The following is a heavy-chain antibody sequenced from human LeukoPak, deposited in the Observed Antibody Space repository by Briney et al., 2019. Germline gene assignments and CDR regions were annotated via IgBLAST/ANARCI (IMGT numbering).Heavy chain of an antibody. CDR1: GDSISSFY. Sequence: SETLSLTCTVSGDSISSFYWSWIRQPPGKGLEWIGYIYYSGSTNYNPSLRSRVTISVDTSKNQFSLRLSSVTAADTAVYYCARGNSYGPYFDYWGQGALVTVSS. CDR2: IYYSGST. D-gene: IGHD5-18*01. V-gene: IGHV4-59*01. J-gene: IGHJ4*02. CDR3: ARGNSYGPYFDY.